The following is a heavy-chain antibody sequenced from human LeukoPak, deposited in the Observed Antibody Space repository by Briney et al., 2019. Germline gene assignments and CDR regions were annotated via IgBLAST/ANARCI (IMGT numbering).Heavy chain of an antibody. J-gene: IGHJ3*02. CDR3: ARDWRRVFDAFDI. CDR1: GFTVSSNY. CDR2: IYSGGST. V-gene: IGHV3-53*01. Sequence: PGGSLRLSCAASGFTVSSNYMSWVRQAPGKGLEWVSVIYSGGSTYYADSVKGRFTISRDNSKNTLYLQMNNLRAEDTAVYYCARDWRRVFDAFDIWGQGTMVTVSS. D-gene: IGHD6-13*01.